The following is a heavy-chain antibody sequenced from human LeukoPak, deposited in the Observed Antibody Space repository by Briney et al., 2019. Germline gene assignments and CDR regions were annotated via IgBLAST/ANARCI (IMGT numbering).Heavy chain of an antibody. CDR3: ARGPRDANSFYYYYGMDV. J-gene: IGHJ6*02. CDR2: INHSGST. Sequence: PSETLSLTCTVSGGSISSSTYYWSWIRQPPGKGLEWIGEINHSGSTNYNPSLKSRVTISVDTSKNQFSLKLSSVTAADTAVYYCARGPRDANSFYYYYGMDVWGQGTTVTVSS. CDR1: GGSISSSTYY. V-gene: IGHV4-39*07.